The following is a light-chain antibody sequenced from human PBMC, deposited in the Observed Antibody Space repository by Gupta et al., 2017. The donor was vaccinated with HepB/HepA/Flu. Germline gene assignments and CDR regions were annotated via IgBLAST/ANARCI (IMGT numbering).Light chain of an antibody. J-gene: IGKJ4*01. CDR2: WAS. CDR3: QQYYSTPLT. V-gene: IGKV4-1*01. CDR1: QSVLFSSNNKNY. Sequence: DIVMTQSPDSLAVSLGERATINCKSSQSVLFSSNNKNYLAWYQQKLGQPPKLLIYWASTRESGVPDQFSGSGSGTDFTLTISNLQAEDVAFYYCQQYYSTPLTFGGGTRVEIK.